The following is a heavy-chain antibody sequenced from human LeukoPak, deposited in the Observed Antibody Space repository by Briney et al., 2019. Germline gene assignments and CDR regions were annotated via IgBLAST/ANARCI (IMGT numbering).Heavy chain of an antibody. Sequence: AGGSLRLSCAASGFTFSSYAMHWVRQAPGKGLEWVAVISYDGSNKYYADSVKGRFTISRDNSKNTLYLQMNSLRAEDTAVYYCAKSQYSSGWYQSDYWGQGTLVTVSS. D-gene: IGHD6-19*01. CDR3: AKSQYSSGWYQSDY. CDR1: GFTFSSYA. J-gene: IGHJ4*02. V-gene: IGHV3-30*04. CDR2: ISYDGSNK.